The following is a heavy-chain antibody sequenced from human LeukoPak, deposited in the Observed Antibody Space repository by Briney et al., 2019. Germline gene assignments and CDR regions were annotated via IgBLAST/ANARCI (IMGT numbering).Heavy chain of an antibody. V-gene: IGHV4-4*07. Sequence: SETLSLTCTVSGGSISSYYWSWLRQPAGKGLEWIGRIYASGSTNYNPSLKSRVTMSVDTSKNQFSLKLSSVTAADTAVYYCARDSPGAGYSGYDSFFWFDPWGQGTLVTVSS. J-gene: IGHJ5*02. CDR2: IYASGST. CDR1: GGSISSYY. CDR3: ARDSPGAGYSGYDSFFWFDP. D-gene: IGHD5-12*01.